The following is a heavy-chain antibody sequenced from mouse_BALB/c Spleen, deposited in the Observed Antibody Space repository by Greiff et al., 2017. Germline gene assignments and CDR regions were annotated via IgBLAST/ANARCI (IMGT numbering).Heavy chain of an antibody. CDR2: INPSTGYT. J-gene: IGHJ4*01. D-gene: IGHD2-4*01. V-gene: IGHV1-7*01. CDR3: ARDDYDEYYAMDY. CDR1: GYTFTSYW. Sequence: QVQLQQSGAELAKPGASVKMSCKASGYTFTSYWMHWVKQRPGQGLEWIGYINPSTGYTEYNQKFKDKATLTADKSSSTAYMQLSSLTSEDSAVYYCARDDYDEYYAMDYWGQGTSVTVSS.